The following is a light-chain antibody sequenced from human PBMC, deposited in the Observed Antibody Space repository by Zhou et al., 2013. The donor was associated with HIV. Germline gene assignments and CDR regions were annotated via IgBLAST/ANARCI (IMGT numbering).Light chain of an antibody. CDR3: QHRDNWPA. CDR2: HAS. Sequence: EIVLTQSPGTLSLSPGERATLSCRASQSVTSNYLAWFQQKLGQAPRLLIHHASIRATGIPARFSGSGSGTDFTLTISSLEPEDFAVYYCQHRDNWPAFGPGTKVDI. CDR1: QSVTSNY. J-gene: IGKJ3*01. V-gene: IGKV3-11*01.